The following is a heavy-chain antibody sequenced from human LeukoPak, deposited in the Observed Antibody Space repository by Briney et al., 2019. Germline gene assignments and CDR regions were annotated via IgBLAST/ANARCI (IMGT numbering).Heavy chain of an antibody. V-gene: IGHV4-34*01. Sequence: SDTLSLTCAVYGGSFSAYYWSWIRQPPGKGLEWIGEINHSGSTNYNPSLKSRVTISVDTSKNQFSLKLNSVTAADTAVYYCARRFGAWLSCDYWGQGTLVTV. CDR3: ARRFGAWLSCDY. CDR2: INHSGST. CDR1: GGSFSAYY. D-gene: IGHD5-24*01. J-gene: IGHJ4*02.